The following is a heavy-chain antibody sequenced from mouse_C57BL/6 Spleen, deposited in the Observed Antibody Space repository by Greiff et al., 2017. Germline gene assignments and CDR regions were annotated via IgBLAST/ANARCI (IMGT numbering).Heavy chain of an antibody. CDR3: SRSGDYDEEGAMDY. V-gene: IGHV1-76*01. CDR1: GYTFTDYY. Sequence: VQLQQSGAELVRPGASVKLSCKASGYTFTDYYINWVKQRPGPGLEWIARIYPGSGNTYYNEKLKGKATLTAEKSSSTAYMQLSSLTSEDSAVYFCSRSGDYDEEGAMDYWGQGTSVTVSS. D-gene: IGHD2-4*01. CDR2: IYPGSGNT. J-gene: IGHJ4*01.